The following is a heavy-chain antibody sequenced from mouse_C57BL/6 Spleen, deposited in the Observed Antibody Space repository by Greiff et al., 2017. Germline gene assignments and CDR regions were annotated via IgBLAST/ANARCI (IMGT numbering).Heavy chain of an antibody. CDR2: INPNNGGT. J-gene: IGHJ2*01. CDR3: AKRDPGTVVAGDYFDY. CDR1: GYTFTDYY. V-gene: IGHV1-26*01. Sequence: EVQLQQSGPELVKPGASVKISCKASGYTFTDYYMNWVKQSHGKSLEWIGEINPNNGGTSYNQKFKGKATLTVDKSSSTAYMELRSLTSEDSGVYYCAKRDPGTVVAGDYFDYWGQGTTLTVSS. D-gene: IGHD1-1*01.